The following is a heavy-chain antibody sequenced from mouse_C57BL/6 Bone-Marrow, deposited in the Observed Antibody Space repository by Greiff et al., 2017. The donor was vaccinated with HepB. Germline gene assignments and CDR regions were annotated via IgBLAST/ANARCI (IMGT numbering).Heavy chain of an antibody. CDR2: ILPGSSST. D-gene: IGHD1-1*01. Sequence: VQLQQSGAELMKPGASVKLSCKATGYTFTGYWIEWVKQRPGHGLEWIGEILPGSSSTNYNEKFKGKATFTADTSSNTAYMQLSSLTTEDSAIYYCARHYYYGLYYYAMDYWGQGTSVTVSS. CDR3: ARHYYYGLYYYAMDY. V-gene: IGHV1-9*01. J-gene: IGHJ4*01. CDR1: GYTFTGYW.